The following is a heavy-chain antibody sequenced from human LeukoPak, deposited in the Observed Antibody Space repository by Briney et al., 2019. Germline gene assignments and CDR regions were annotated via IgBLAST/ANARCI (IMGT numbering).Heavy chain of an antibody. CDR1: GFTFSTYA. CDR2: IKSKTDGGTI. CDR3: TTDGIQLWLRGFDS. J-gene: IGHJ4*02. Sequence: GGSLRLSCAASGFTFSTYAMSWVRQAPGKGLEWVGRIKSKTDGGTIDYAAPVKGRFTISRDDSKNTLYLQMNSLKTEDTAVYYCTTDGIQLWLRGFDSWGQGTLVTVSS. V-gene: IGHV3-15*01. D-gene: IGHD5-18*01.